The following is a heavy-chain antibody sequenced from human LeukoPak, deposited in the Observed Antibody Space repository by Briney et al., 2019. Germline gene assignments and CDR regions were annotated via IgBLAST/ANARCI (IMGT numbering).Heavy chain of an antibody. CDR1: GGSFGGYY. Sequence: SETLSLTCAVYGGSFGGYYWSWIRQPPGKGLEWIGEINHSGSTNYNPSLKSRVTISVDTSKNQFSLKLSSVTAADTAVYYCARGRTDIVVVVAAPALDYWGQGTLVTVSS. V-gene: IGHV4-34*01. CDR3: ARGRTDIVVVVAAPALDY. J-gene: IGHJ4*02. D-gene: IGHD2-15*01. CDR2: INHSGST.